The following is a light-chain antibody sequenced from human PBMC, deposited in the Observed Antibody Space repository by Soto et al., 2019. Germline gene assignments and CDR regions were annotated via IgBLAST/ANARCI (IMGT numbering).Light chain of an antibody. CDR1: ISDVAGYNY. Sequence: QSVLTQPRSVSGSPGQSVSISCTGTISDVAGYNYVSWYQHHPGKAPKLLISDVTKRPSWVPVRFSGSKSGNTASLTISELQAEDEADYYCSSYAGNNNLVFGGGTKLTVL. CDR2: DVT. J-gene: IGLJ2*01. V-gene: IGLV2-11*01. CDR3: SSYAGNNNLV.